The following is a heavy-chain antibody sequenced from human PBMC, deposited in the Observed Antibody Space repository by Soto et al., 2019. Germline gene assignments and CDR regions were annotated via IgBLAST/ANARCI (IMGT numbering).Heavy chain of an antibody. Sequence: SETLSLTCAVYGGSFSGYYWSWIRQPPGKGLEWIGEINHSGSTYYNPSLKSRVTISVDTSKNQFSLKLSSVTAADTAVYYCARQSYSNYGLYYYYGMDVWGQGTTVTVSS. J-gene: IGHJ6*02. D-gene: IGHD4-4*01. CDR2: INHSGST. V-gene: IGHV4-34*01. CDR3: ARQSYSNYGLYYYYGMDV. CDR1: GGSFSGYY.